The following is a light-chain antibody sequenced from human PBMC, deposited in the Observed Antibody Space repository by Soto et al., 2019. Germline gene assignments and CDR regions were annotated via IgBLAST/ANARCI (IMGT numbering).Light chain of an antibody. CDR2: SHN. Sequence: QSALTQPPSASGTPGQRVTISCSGSSSNIGSNTVNWYQQLPGTAPKLLIYSHNQRPSGVPARFSGSKSGTSASLAISGLQSEDEADYYCAAWDDSLNGYVFGTGTKLTVL. CDR1: SSNIGSNT. V-gene: IGLV1-44*01. CDR3: AAWDDSLNGYV. J-gene: IGLJ1*01.